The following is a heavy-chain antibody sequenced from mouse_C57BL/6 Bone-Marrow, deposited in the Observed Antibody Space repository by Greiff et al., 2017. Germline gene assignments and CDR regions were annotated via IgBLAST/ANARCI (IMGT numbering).Heavy chain of an antibody. D-gene: IGHD1-1*01. CDR2: INPNNGGT. V-gene: IGHV1-26*01. Sequence: VQLQQSGPELVKPGASVKISCKASGYTFTDYYMNWVKQSHGKSLEWIGDINPNNGGTSYNQKFKGKATLTVDKSSSTAYMELRSLTSEDSAVYYCSREEYYYVSSYGFAYWGQGTLVTVSA. CDR3: SREEYYYVSSYGFAY. CDR1: GYTFTDYY. J-gene: IGHJ3*01.